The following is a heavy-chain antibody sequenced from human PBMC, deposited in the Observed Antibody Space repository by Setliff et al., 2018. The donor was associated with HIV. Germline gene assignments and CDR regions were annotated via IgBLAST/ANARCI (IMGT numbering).Heavy chain of an antibody. J-gene: IGHJ4*02. CDR2: IGSSGNTI. CDR1: GFSFSTYE. CDR3: ARSGRRYYDILTDYYVDFPFDY. Sequence: LRLSCAASGFSFSTYEMNWVRQAPGKGLEWVSCIGSSGNTIYYADSVKGRFTISRDNAKNSLYLQMNSLRAEDTAVYYCARSGRRYYDILTDYYVDFPFDYWGQGALVTVSS. D-gene: IGHD3-9*01. V-gene: IGHV3-48*03.